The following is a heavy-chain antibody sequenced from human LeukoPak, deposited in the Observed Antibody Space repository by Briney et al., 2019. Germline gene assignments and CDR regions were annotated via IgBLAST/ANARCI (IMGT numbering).Heavy chain of an antibody. CDR2: IWYDGSNK. CDR1: GFTFSSYG. V-gene: IGHV3-33*01. Sequence: GRSLRLSCAASGFTFSSYGMHWVRQAPGKGLEWVAVIWYDGSNKYYADSVKGRFTISRDNSKNTLYLQMNSLRAEDTAVYYCARGVYSSSRFFDYWGQGTLVTVSS. CDR3: ARGVYSSSRFFDY. D-gene: IGHD6-6*01. J-gene: IGHJ4*02.